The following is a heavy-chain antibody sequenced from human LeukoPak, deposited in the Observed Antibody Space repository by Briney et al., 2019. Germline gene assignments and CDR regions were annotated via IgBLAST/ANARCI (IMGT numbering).Heavy chain of an antibody. CDR2: IYYSGST. Sequence: SETLSLTCTVSGGSISSSSHYWGWIRQPPGKGLEWIGSIYYSGSTYYNPSLKSRVSMSVDTSKNQFSLKLSSVTAAGTAVFYRARHGSYHDILTDYGPPVRMWWSDPWGQGTLVTVSS. J-gene: IGHJ5*02. CDR1: GGSISSSSHY. CDR3: ARHGSYHDILTDYGPPVRMWWSDP. D-gene: IGHD3-9*01. V-gene: IGHV4-39*01.